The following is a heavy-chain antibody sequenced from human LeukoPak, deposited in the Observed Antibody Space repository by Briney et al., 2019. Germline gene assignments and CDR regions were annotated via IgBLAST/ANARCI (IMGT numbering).Heavy chain of an antibody. Sequence: GGSLRLSCAASGFTLSSYSMNWVRQAPGKGLEWVSYISSSSSTIYYADSVKGRFTISRDNAKNSLYLQMNSLRAEDTAVYYCARVYCSGGSCYDLGIPFDYWGQGTLVTVSS. J-gene: IGHJ4*02. V-gene: IGHV3-48*01. D-gene: IGHD2-15*01. CDR3: ARVYCSGGSCYDLGIPFDY. CDR1: GFTLSSYS. CDR2: ISSSSSTI.